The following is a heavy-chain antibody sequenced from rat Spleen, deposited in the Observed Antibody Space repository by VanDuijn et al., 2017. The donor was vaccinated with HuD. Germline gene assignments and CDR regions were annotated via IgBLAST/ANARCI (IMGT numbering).Heavy chain of an antibody. D-gene: IGHD4-3*01. V-gene: IGHV3-3*01. CDR1: GNSIANGYR. CDR2: IDGEGSA. CDR3: ARARYNSGYFDY. J-gene: IGHJ2*01. Sequence: EVQLQESGPGLVKPSQSLSLTCSVTGNSIANGYRWNWIRRFPGSNLEWMGFIDGEGSANYNPSLKSRISITRDTSKNQFFLQVNSVTAEDTATYYCARARYNSGYFDYWGPGVMVTVSS.